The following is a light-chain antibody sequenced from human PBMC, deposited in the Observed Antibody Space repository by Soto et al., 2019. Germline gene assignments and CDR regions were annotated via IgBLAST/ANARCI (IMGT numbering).Light chain of an antibody. Sequence: QSVLTQPASVSGYPAQTITISCTETTSDVGGYNYVSWYQHHPGKAPKLIMYEVSYRPSGVSNRFSGSKSGNTASLTISGLQADDEADYYCCSYTSTSTHVFGTGTKVTVL. CDR2: EVS. V-gene: IGLV2-14*01. J-gene: IGLJ1*01. CDR3: CSYTSTSTHV. CDR1: TSDVGGYNY.